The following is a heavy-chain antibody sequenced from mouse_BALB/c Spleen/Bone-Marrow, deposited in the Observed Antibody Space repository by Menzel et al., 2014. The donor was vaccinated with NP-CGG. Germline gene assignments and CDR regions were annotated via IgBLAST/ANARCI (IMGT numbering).Heavy chain of an antibody. D-gene: IGHD2-4*01. CDR3: ARLITRGNFDY. CDR2: ISSGGSYT. J-gene: IGHJ2*01. V-gene: IGHV5-6*01. CDR1: GFTFSSYG. Sequence: EVQGVESGGDLVKPGGSLKLSCAASGFTFSSYGMSWVRQTPDKRLEWVATISSGGSYTYYPDSVKGRFTISRDNARNILYLQMSSLRSEDTAMYYCARLITRGNFDYWGQGTTLTVSS.